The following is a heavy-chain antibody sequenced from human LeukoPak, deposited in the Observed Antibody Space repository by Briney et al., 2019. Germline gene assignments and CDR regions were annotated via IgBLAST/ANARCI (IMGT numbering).Heavy chain of an antibody. V-gene: IGHV3-30-3*01. CDR2: MSVNGISQ. CDR3: ARPRRDGYNYRTYYFDY. CDR1: GFSFSSYS. J-gene: IGHJ4*02. D-gene: IGHD5-24*01. Sequence: GGSLRLSCVASGFSFSSYSIHWVRRVPGKGLEWVAVMSVNGISQYYADSVRGRFTVSRDTSKNTQSLQMNSLRIEDTAVYYCARPRRDGYNYRTYYFDYWGQGTLVTVSS.